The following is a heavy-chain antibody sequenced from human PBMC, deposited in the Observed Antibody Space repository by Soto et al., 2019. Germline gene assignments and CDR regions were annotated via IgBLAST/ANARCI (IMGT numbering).Heavy chain of an antibody. V-gene: IGHV1-69*13. J-gene: IGHJ3*02. D-gene: IGHD2-21*02. CDR2: IIPIFGTA. Sequence: RASVKVSCKASGGTFSSYAISWVRQAPGQGLEWMGGIIPIFGTANYAQKFQGRVTITADESTSTAYMELSSLRSEDTAVYYCARACGGDCYWVFDIWGQGTMVTVSS. CDR1: GGTFSSYA. CDR3: ARACGGDCYWVFDI.